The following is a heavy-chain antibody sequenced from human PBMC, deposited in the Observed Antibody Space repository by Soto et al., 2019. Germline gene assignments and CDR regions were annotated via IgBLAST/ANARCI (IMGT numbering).Heavy chain of an antibody. D-gene: IGHD3-3*01. V-gene: IGHV1-18*04. CDR2: ISAYNGNT. CDR3: ARDRDDITIFGVVYYGMDV. Sequence: QVQLVQSGAEVKKPGASVKVSCKASGYTFTSYGISWVRQAPGQGLEWMGWISAYNGNTNYAQKLQGRVTMTTDTSTSTAYMELRSLRSDDTAVYYCARDRDDITIFGVVYYGMDVWGQGTTVTVSS. CDR1: GYTFTSYG. J-gene: IGHJ6*02.